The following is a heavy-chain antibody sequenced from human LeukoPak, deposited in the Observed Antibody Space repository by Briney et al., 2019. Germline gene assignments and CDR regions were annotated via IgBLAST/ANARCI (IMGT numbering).Heavy chain of an antibody. V-gene: IGHV4-59*01. J-gene: IGHJ4*02. CDR3: ARVRRDYGDSYSDY. CDR2: IYYSGST. D-gene: IGHD4-17*01. Sequence: SETLSLTCTVSGGSISSYYWSWIRQPPGKGLEWIGYIYYSGSTNYNPSLKSRVTISVDTSKNQFSLKLSSVTAADTAVYYCARVRRDYGDSYSDYWGQGTLVTVSS. CDR1: GGSISSYY.